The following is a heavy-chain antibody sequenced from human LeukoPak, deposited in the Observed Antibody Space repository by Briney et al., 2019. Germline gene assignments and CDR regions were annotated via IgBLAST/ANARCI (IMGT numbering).Heavy chain of an antibody. D-gene: IGHD2/OR15-2a*01. CDR1: GFTVSSNY. Sequence: GGSLRLSCAASGFTVSSNYMSWVRQAPGKGLEWVSVIYSGGSTYYADSVKGRFTISRDNSKNTLYLQMNSLRAEDTAVYYCARDNKDRSNFDYWGQGTLVTVSS. J-gene: IGHJ4*02. CDR3: ARDNKDRSNFDY. CDR2: IYSGGST. V-gene: IGHV3-53*01.